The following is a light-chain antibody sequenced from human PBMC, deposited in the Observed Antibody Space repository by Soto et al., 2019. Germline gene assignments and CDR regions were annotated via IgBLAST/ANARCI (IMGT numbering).Light chain of an antibody. CDR1: SSDVGGYNY. Sequence: ALTQPASVSGSPGQSITISCTGTSSDVGGYNYVSWYQQHPGKAPKLMIYDVSNRPSGVSNRFSGSKSGNTASLTLSGLQAEDEADYYCSSYTSSSTLLYVFGTGTKVTVL. CDR3: SSYTSSSTLLYV. V-gene: IGLV2-14*01. J-gene: IGLJ1*01. CDR2: DVS.